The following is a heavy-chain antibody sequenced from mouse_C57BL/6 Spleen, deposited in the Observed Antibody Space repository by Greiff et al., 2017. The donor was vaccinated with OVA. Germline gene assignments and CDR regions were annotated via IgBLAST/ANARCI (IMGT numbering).Heavy chain of an antibody. V-gene: IGHV1-52*01. CDR3: ARRIYYYGSSAAMDY. CDR2: IDPSDSET. CDR1: GYTFTSYW. Sequence: QVQLQQPGAELVRPGSSVKLSCKASGYTFTSYWMHWVKQRPIQGLEWIGNIDPSDSETHYNQKFKDKATLTVDKSSSTAYMQLSSRTSEDYAVYYCARRIYYYGSSAAMDYWGQGTSVTVSS. J-gene: IGHJ4*01. D-gene: IGHD1-1*01.